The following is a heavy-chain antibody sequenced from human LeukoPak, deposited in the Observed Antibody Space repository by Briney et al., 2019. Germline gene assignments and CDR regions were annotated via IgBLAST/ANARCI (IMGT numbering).Heavy chain of an antibody. Sequence: PGGSLRLSCAASGFTFSSYWMHWVRQAPGKGLVWVSRINTDGSSTNYADSVKGRFTISRDNAKNTLYLQMNSLRAEDTAVYYCARPGYCSGWYDSWGQGTLVTVSS. D-gene: IGHD6-19*01. V-gene: IGHV3-74*01. CDR3: ARPGYCSGWYDS. CDR1: GFTFSSYW. J-gene: IGHJ5*01. CDR2: INTDGSST.